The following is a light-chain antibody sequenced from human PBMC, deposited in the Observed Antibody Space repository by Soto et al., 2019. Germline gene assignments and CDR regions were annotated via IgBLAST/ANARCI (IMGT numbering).Light chain of an antibody. CDR1: SSNIGAGYD. CDR2: GNS. CDR3: QSYDSSLSGVV. J-gene: IGLJ2*01. Sequence: QSVLTQPPPVSGAPGQRVTISCTESSSNIGAGYDVHWYQQLPGTAPKLLIYGNSNRPSGVPDRFSGSKSGTSASLAITGLQAEDEADYYCQSYDSSLSGVVFGGGTQLTVL. V-gene: IGLV1-40*01.